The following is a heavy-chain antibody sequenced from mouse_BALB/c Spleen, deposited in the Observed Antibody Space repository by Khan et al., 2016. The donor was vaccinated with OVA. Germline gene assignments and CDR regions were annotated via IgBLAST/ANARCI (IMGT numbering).Heavy chain of an antibody. CDR3: ARMARTIN. CDR1: GFTFSSYG. Sequence: EVQLVESGGGLVQPSGSLSLSCAVSGFTFSSYGMSWVRQPPDKRLELVATINSNGGSTYYPDSVKGRFTISRDSAKNNLKLRMSSLKSEDTALYYCARMARTINWGQGTTLTVSS. V-gene: IGHV5-6-3*01. CDR2: INSNGGST. J-gene: IGHJ2*01.